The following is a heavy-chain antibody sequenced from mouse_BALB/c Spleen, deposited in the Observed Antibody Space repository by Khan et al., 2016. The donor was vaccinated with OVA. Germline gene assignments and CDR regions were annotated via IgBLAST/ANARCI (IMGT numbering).Heavy chain of an antibody. Sequence: QIQLVQSGPELKKPGETVKISCKASGYTFSNFGMNWVKHAPGKVLEWMGWINTYTGEPTYTDAFKGRFAFSLETSASTAYLQIINLKNEDTATYFLASPPYFPYSMAYRGQGTSVIVSS. CDR2: INTYTGEP. CDR1: GYTFSNFG. V-gene: IGHV9-3-1*01. D-gene: IGHD2-10*01. CDR3: ASPPYFPYSMAY. J-gene: IGHJ4*01.